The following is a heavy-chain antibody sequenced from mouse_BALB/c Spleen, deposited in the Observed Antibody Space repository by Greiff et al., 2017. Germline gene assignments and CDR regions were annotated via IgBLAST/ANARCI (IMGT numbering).Heavy chain of an antibody. CDR2: ISNGGGST. Sequence: DVMLVESGGGLVQPGGSLKLSCAASGFTFSSYTMSWVRQTPEKRLEWVAYISNGGGSTYYPDTVKGRFTISRDNAKNTLYLQMSSLKSEDTAMYYCARRQHGFDYWGQGTTLTVSS. V-gene: IGHV5-12-2*01. CDR1: GFTFSSYT. D-gene: IGHD3-2*01. CDR3: ARRQHGFDY. J-gene: IGHJ2*01.